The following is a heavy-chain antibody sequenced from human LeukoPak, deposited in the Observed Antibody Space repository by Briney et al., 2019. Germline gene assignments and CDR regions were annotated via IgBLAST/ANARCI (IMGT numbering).Heavy chain of an antibody. CDR1: GFTFSTYS. CDR3: ARTYYDILTGYNPYFDY. D-gene: IGHD3-9*01. CDR2: ITSSSASM. Sequence: GGSLRLSRAASGFTFSTYSMNWVRQAPGKGLEWVSSITSSSASMYYADSVKGRFTISRDNAENSLYLQMNSLRAEDTAVYYCARTYYDILTGYNPYFDYWGQGTLVTVSS. V-gene: IGHV3-21*01. J-gene: IGHJ4*02.